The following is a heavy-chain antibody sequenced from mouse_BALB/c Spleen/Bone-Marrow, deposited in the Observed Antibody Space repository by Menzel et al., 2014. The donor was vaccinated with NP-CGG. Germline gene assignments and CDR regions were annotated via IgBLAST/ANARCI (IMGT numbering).Heavy chain of an antibody. V-gene: IGHV2-9*02. CDR2: IWAGGST. CDR3: ARDRSYYGMDY. CDR1: GFSLTSYG. Sequence: VQLQQSGPGLVAPSQSLSITCTVSGFSLTSYGVHWVRRPPGKGLEWLGVIWAGGSTNYNSALMSRLSISKDNSESQVFLKMNSLQTDDTAMYYCARDRSYYGMDYWGQGTSVTVSS. J-gene: IGHJ4*01.